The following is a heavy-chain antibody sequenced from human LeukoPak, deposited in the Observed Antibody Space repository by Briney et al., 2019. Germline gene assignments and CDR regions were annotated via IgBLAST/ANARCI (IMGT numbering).Heavy chain of an antibody. V-gene: IGHV4-31*03. Sequence: PSETLSLTCTVSGGSISSGGYYWSWIRQHPGKGLEGIGYIYYSGSTHYNPSLKSRVTISVDTSKNQFSLKLSSVTAADTAVYYCARVENVIYYDSRAGAFDIWGQGTIVTVSS. D-gene: IGHD3-22*01. CDR3: ARVENVIYYDSRAGAFDI. CDR1: GGSISSGGYY. J-gene: IGHJ3*02. CDR2: IYYSGST.